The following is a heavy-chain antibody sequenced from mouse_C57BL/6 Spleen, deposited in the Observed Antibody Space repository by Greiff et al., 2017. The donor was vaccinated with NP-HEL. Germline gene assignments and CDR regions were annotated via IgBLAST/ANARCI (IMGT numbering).Heavy chain of an antibody. CDR2: IDPANGNP. CDR1: GFNIKNTY. Sequence: VQLQQSVAELVRPGASVKLSCTASGFNIKNTYMPWVKQRPEQGLEWIGRIDPANGNPKYAPKFQGKATITADTSSNTAYLQLSSLTSEDTAIYYCARGGRYAMDYWGQGTSVTVSS. J-gene: IGHJ4*01. V-gene: IGHV14-3*01. CDR3: ARGGRYAMDY.